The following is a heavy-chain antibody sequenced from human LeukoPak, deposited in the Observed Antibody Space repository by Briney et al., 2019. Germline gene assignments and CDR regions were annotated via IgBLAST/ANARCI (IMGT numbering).Heavy chain of an antibody. CDR3: ARDRYCSGGSCYSDIDY. Sequence: ASVKVSCKASGYTFTSYYMHWVRQAPGQGLEWMGIINPSGGSTSYAQKFQGRVTMTRDTSTSTVYMELRSLRSEETAVYYCARDRYCSGGSCYSDIDYWGQGTLVTVSS. J-gene: IGHJ4*02. CDR2: INPSGGST. D-gene: IGHD2-15*01. CDR1: GYTFTSYY. V-gene: IGHV1-46*01.